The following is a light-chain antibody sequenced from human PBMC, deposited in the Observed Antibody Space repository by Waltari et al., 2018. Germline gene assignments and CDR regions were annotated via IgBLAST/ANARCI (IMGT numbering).Light chain of an antibody. V-gene: IGKV3-20*01. CDR1: ASVSSSH. CDR3: QQFGSSPFT. CDR2: AES. Sequence: EIVLTQSPGTLSLSPGERATLSCRASASVSSSHLAWYQQKPGQAPRPLVYAESSRATGIPDRFSGSGSGTDFTLTISRLEPEDFAVYYCQQFGSSPFTFGGGTKVEIK. J-gene: IGKJ4*01.